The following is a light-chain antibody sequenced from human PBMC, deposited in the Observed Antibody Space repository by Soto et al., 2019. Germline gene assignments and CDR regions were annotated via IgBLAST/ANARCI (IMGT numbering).Light chain of an antibody. CDR1: QSISSW. CDR2: DAS. Sequence: DIQMTQSPSTLSASVGDRVTITCRASQSISSWLAWYQQKPGKAPKLLIFDASTLDSGVPSRFSGSGSGTEITLTISSLQPEDFATYYCLQHNSYPWTFGQGTKVDIK. J-gene: IGKJ1*01. CDR3: LQHNSYPWT. V-gene: IGKV1-5*01.